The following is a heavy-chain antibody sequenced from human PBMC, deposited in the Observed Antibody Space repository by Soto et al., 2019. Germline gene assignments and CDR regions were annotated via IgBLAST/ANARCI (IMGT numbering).Heavy chain of an antibody. CDR2: ISAHNGNT. J-gene: IGHJ4*02. CDR3: ARGRYGDY. Sequence: QVHLVQSGAEVKKPGASVKVSCKGSGYAFTTYGITWVRQAPGQGLEWMGWISAHNGNTNYAQKLQGRVTVTRDTSTSAAYMELRSLRSDATAVDYCARGRYGDYWGQGDLVTVSS. V-gene: IGHV1-18*01. D-gene: IGHD1-1*01. CDR1: GYAFTTYG.